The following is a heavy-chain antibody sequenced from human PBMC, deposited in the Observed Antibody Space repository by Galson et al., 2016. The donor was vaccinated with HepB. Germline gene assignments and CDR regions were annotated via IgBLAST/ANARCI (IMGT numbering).Heavy chain of an antibody. CDR3: ARVMVRGTHCLDV. CDR2: IYPGDSDA. J-gene: IGHJ6*02. Sequence: QSGAEVKKPGESLKISCQGSRDSFTGYWIAWVRQMPGKGLEWKGIIYPGDSDAKYSPSFQGHVTFSADKSTTTAYLQWSSLTVADSAIYYCARVMVRGTHCLDVWGQGTTVTVSS. D-gene: IGHD3-10*01. V-gene: IGHV5-51*01. CDR1: RDSFTGYW.